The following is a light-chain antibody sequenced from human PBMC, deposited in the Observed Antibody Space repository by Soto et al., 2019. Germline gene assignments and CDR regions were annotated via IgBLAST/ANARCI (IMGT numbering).Light chain of an antibody. Sequence: QSVLTQPASVSGSPGQSITISCTGTSSDVGGYNYVSWYQQHPGKAHKLMIYDVSNRPSGVSNRFSGSKSGNTASLTISGLQVEDEADYYCSSYTRSSTCVFGTGTKFTVL. J-gene: IGLJ1*01. CDR1: SSDVGGYNY. V-gene: IGLV2-14*01. CDR3: SSYTRSSTCV. CDR2: DVS.